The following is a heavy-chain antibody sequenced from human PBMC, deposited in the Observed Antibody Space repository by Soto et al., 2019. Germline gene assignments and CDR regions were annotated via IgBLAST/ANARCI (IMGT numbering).Heavy chain of an antibody. J-gene: IGHJ4*02. Sequence: SVKVSCKASGGTLTNYAISWVRQAPGQGLEWMGGIIPIIDTAKYAQKFQGRVTITADASTSTAYMELSSLRSEDTAVYYCARDHSLVGATYYFDYWGQGTLVTVSS. CDR2: IIPIIDTA. CDR1: GGTLTNYA. D-gene: IGHD1-26*01. V-gene: IGHV1-69*13. CDR3: ARDHSLVGATYYFDY.